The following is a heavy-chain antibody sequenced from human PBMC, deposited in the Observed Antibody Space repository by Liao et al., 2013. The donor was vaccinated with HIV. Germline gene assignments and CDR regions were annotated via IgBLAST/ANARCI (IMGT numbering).Heavy chain of an antibody. Sequence: QVQLQESGPGLVKPSETLSLTCGVSGDSVSGYYWSWIRQPAGKGLEWIGENNHRGSTNYNPSLKSRVTISVDTSKNQFSLKLSSVTAADTAVYYCARDQGLDIVVVPAAIPGDDYWGQGTLVTGLL. CDR2: NNHRGST. D-gene: IGHD2-2*02. V-gene: IGHV4-34*10. CDR1: GDSVSGYY. CDR3: ARDQGLDIVVVPAAIPGDDY. J-gene: IGHJ4*02.